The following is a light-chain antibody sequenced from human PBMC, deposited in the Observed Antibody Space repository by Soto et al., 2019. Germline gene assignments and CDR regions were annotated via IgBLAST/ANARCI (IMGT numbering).Light chain of an antibody. CDR2: GTS. CDR3: QQYSDSWWT. J-gene: IGKJ1*01. V-gene: IGKV3-20*01. Sequence: EIVLTQSPGTLSLSPGERATLSCRASQSVNSAYFAWYQQKPGQAPSLLIYGTSTRATGIPDRFSGSGSGTDFTLTISRLEPEDFAVYYCQQYSDSWWTFGQGIKVEIK. CDR1: QSVNSAY.